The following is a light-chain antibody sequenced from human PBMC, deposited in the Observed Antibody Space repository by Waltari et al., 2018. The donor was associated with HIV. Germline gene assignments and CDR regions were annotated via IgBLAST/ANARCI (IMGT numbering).Light chain of an antibody. Sequence: QSALTQPASVSMSPGQSITISCTGTSSDVGGYNHVSWYQQHSGKAPKLMIYDVSNRPSGVSNRFSGSKSGNTASLTISGLQAEDEADYYCSSYTSTYYVFGTGTKVTVL. CDR3: SSYTSTYYV. CDR2: DVS. V-gene: IGLV2-14*03. J-gene: IGLJ1*01. CDR1: SSDVGGYNH.